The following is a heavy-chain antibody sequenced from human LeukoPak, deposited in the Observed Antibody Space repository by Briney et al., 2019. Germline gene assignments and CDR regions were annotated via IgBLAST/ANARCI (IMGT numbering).Heavy chain of an antibody. J-gene: IGHJ6*03. CDR1: GFTFSNAW. V-gene: IGHV3-15*01. Sequence: GGSLRLSCAASGFTFSNAWMSWARQAPGKGLEWVGRILSKTDGGAADHAAPVKGRFTISRDDSKNTLYLQMNSLKTEDTAVYYCTTDRATTGTTHFDFYYYMDVWGKGTTVTVSS. CDR3: TTDRATTGTTHFDFYYYMDV. D-gene: IGHD1-1*01. CDR2: ILSKTDGGAA.